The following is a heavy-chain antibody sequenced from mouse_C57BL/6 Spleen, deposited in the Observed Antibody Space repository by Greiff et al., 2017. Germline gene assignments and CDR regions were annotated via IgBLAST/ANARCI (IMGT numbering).Heavy chain of an antibody. CDR3: ARMVTGAMDY. Sequence: VQLKESGGGLVKPGGSLKLSCAASGFTFSDYGMHWVRQAPEKGLEWVAYISSGSSTIYYADTVKGRFTISRDNAKNTLFLQMTSLRSEDTAMYYCARMVTGAMDYWGQGTSVTVSS. D-gene: IGHD2-2*01. CDR1: GFTFSDYG. CDR2: ISSGSSTI. J-gene: IGHJ4*01. V-gene: IGHV5-17*01.